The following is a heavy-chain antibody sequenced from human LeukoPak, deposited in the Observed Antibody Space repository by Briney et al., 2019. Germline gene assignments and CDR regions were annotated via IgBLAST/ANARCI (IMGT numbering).Heavy chain of an antibody. J-gene: IGHJ3*01. Sequence: ASVKVSCKASGYTFTGYYMHWVRQAPGQGLEWMGWINPNSGGTNYAQKFQGRVTMIRDTSISTAYMELSSLRSEDTAVYYCARRYCSSTSCYGADAFDLWGQGTMVTVSS. CDR1: GYTFTGYY. CDR2: INPNSGGT. D-gene: IGHD2-2*01. V-gene: IGHV1-2*02. CDR3: ARRYCSSTSCYGADAFDL.